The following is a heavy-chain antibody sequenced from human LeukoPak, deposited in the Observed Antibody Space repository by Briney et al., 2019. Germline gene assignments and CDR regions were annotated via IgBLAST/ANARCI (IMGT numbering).Heavy chain of an antibody. CDR2: ISSSGSTI. Sequence: PGGSLRLSCAASGFTFSDYYMSWIRQAPGKGLEWVSYISSSGSTIYYADSVKGRFTISRDNAKNSLFLQMNSLRVEDTAVYYCASDVGWDLQGAFWGQGALVTVSS. CDR1: GFTFSDYY. J-gene: IGHJ4*02. V-gene: IGHV3-11*04. D-gene: IGHD1-26*01. CDR3: ASDVGWDLQGAF.